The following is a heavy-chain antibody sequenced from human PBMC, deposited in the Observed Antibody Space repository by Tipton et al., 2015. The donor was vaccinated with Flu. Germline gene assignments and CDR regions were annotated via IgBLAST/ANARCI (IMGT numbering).Heavy chain of an antibody. V-gene: IGHV4-39*07. J-gene: IGHJ4*02. D-gene: IGHD3-10*01. CDR3: ATYYYGSGTQSAFDY. CDR2: IFHGGST. CDR1: GDSISSSSYY. Sequence: TLSLTCTVSGDSISSSSYYWGWIRQPPGKGLEWIGSIFHGGSTYYNPSLKSRVTISVDTSKNQFSLKLSSVTAADTAVYYCATYYYGSGTQSAFDYWGQGTLVTVSS.